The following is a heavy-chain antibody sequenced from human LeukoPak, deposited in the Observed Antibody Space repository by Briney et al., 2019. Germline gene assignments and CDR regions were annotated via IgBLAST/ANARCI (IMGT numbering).Heavy chain of an antibody. V-gene: IGHV3-11*01. D-gene: IGHD2-21*02. Sequence: GGSLRLSCAASGFTFSDYYMSWIRQAPGKGLEWVSYISSSGSTIYYADSVKGRFTISRDNAKNSLYLQMNSLRAEDTAVYYCARQKMLTPNYYYYYGMDVWGQGTTVTVSS. CDR1: GFTFSDYY. CDR3: ARQKMLTPNYYYYYGMDV. CDR2: ISSSGSTI. J-gene: IGHJ6*02.